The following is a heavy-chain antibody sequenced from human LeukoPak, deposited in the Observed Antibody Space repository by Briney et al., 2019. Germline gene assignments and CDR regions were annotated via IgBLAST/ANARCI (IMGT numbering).Heavy chain of an antibody. CDR3: ARPNITSYYDSRGYDAFDV. CDR1: GFTVSSNY. J-gene: IGHJ3*01. V-gene: IGHV3-53*01. CDR2: IYSGGST. D-gene: IGHD3-22*01. Sequence: PGGSLRLSCAASGFTVSSNYMSWVRQAPGKGLEWVSVIYSGGSTYYADSVKGRFTISRDNSKNTLYLQMNSLRAEDTAVYYCARPNITSYYDSRGYDAFDVWGQGTMVTVSS.